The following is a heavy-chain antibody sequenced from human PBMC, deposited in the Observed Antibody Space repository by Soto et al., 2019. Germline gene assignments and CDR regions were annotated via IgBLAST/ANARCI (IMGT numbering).Heavy chain of an antibody. CDR3: ARDSFPRPLLHLGELSFSDYYYMDV. J-gene: IGHJ6*03. V-gene: IGHV3-33*01. CDR2: IWYDGSNK. D-gene: IGHD3-16*02. Sequence: GGSLRLSCAASGFTFSSYGMHWVRQAPGKGLEWVAVIWYDGSNKYYADSVKGRFTISRDNSRNTLYLQMNSLRAEDTAVYYCARDSFPRPLLHLGELSFSDYYYMDVWGKGTTVTVSS. CDR1: GFTFSSYG.